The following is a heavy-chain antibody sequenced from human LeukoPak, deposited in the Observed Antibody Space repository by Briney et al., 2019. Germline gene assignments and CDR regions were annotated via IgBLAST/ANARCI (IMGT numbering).Heavy chain of an antibody. Sequence: AAVKVSCQSSGYTFPSYGISWVRQAPGQGREGMGWISGYNGNTNYAQKLQDRVTMTTDTSTSTAYMELRSLRSDDTAVYYCARVRGVLMVYATGNWFDPWGQGTLVTVSS. J-gene: IGHJ5*02. D-gene: IGHD2-8*01. CDR1: GYTFPSYG. CDR2: ISGYNGNT. V-gene: IGHV1-18*01. CDR3: ARVRGVLMVYATGNWFDP.